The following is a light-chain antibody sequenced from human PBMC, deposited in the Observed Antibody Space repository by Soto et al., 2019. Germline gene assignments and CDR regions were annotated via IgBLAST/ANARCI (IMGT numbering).Light chain of an antibody. CDR2: GAS. Sequence: DIQLTQSPSFLSASVGDRVTITCRASQGISSYLAWYQQKPGKAPKLLIYGASTLHSGVSSRFSGSGSGTKFPPTTSSLQPEDFAAYYCQQLNSYSLTFGGGTRLDIK. V-gene: IGKV1-9*01. CDR1: QGISSY. CDR3: QQLNSYSLT. J-gene: IGKJ5*01.